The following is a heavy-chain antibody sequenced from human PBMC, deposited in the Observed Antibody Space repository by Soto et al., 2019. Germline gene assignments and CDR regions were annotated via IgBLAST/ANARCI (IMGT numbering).Heavy chain of an antibody. Sequence: QVPLVQSGAEVKKPGASVKVSCKASGYTFTSYAMHWVRQAPGQRLEWMGWINAGNGNTKYSQKFQGRVTITRDTSASTAYMELSSLRSEDTAVYYCAREVRGVIKNYYYYMDVWGKGTTVTVSS. CDR3: AREVRGVIKNYYYYMDV. CDR2: INAGNGNT. V-gene: IGHV1-3*01. J-gene: IGHJ6*03. D-gene: IGHD3-10*01. CDR1: GYTFTSYA.